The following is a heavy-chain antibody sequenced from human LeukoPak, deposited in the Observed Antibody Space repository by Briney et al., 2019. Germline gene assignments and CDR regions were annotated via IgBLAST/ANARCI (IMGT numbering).Heavy chain of an antibody. CDR1: VFMFSSYD. CDR2: ISGSGGST. D-gene: IGHD3-3*01. CDR3: AKDIYDLGFFDI. J-gene: IGHJ3*02. V-gene: IGHV3-23*01. Sequence: GGSLRLSCAASVFMFSSYDVSWVRQAPGKGLEWVSGISGSGGSTYYADSVKSRFTISRDNSKNTLFLQMNSLRAEDTAVYYCAKDIYDLGFFDIWGQGTMVTVSS.